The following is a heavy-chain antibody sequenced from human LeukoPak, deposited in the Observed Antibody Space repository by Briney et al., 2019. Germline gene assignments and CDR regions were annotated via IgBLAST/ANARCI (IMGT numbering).Heavy chain of an antibody. CDR2: IYYSGST. V-gene: IGHV4-39*01. D-gene: IGHD5-18*01. J-gene: IGHJ4*02. CDR3: ARQRDTDMAFCDY. Sequence: SETLSLTCTVSGGSISSSSYYWGWIRQHPGKGLEWIGSIYYSGSTYYNPSLKSRVTISVDTSMDQFSLKLSSVTAADTAVYYCARQRDTDMAFCDYWGQGTLVTVFS. CDR1: GGSISSSSYY.